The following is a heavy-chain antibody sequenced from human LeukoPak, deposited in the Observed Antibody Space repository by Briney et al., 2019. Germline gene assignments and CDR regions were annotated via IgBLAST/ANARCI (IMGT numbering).Heavy chain of an antibody. V-gene: IGHV4-59*01. CDR1: GGSINNYY. CDR2: IYYSGST. Sequence: SETLSLTCTVSGGSINNYYGSWIRQPPGKGLEWIGYIYYSGSTNYNPSLKSRVTISVDTSKNQFSLKLTSVTAADTAVYYCARGRSRYSSSSVLQMWGQGTLVTVSS. CDR3: ARGRSRYSSSSVLQM. J-gene: IGHJ4*02. D-gene: IGHD6-6*01.